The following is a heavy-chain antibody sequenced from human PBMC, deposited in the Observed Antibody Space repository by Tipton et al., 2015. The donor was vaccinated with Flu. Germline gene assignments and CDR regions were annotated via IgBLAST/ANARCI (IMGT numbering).Heavy chain of an antibody. CDR1: GGSISSYY. Sequence: TLSLTCTVSGGSISSYYWSWIRQPPGKGLEYIGFIYYSGSTNYNPSLKSRVTISVDSSKNEFSLTLASLTAADTAVYYCARDLWNDRRAYYYYGVDVWGQGTTVTVSS. J-gene: IGHJ6*02. CDR2: IYYSGST. D-gene: IGHD1-1*01. V-gene: IGHV4-59*12. CDR3: ARDLWNDRRAYYYYGVDV.